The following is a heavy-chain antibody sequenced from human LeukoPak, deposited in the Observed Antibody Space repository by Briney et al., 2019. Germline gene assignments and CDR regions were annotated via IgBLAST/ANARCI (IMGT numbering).Heavy chain of an antibody. CDR3: TRQSQACSTGSCYVVS. CDR1: GYTFRSYW. Sequence: GESLKISCEGSGYTFRSYWIGWVRQMPGKDLEWMGMIYPGDSDTRYSPSFKGQVTFSADLSLNTAYLQWSSLEASDTAIYYCTRQSQACSTGSCYVVSWGQGTQVTVSS. J-gene: IGHJ5*01. D-gene: IGHD2-15*01. CDR2: IYPGDSDT. V-gene: IGHV5-51*01.